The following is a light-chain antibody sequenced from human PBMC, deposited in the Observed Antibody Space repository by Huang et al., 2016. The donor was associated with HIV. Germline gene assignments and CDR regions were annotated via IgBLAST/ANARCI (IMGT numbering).Light chain of an antibody. V-gene: IGKV3-15*01. CDR3: HQYKDFRGT. J-gene: IGKJ3*01. CDR1: QIVSSH. CDR2: AAS. Sequence: DTVMTQSPVTLSVSPGARAPRSCRSSQIVSSHLAWYQQKHGQAPRLLIYAASTRALGVPARFIGSGAGTEFTLTIGTLQSEDSAVYYCHQYKDFRGTFVRGTRVEIK.